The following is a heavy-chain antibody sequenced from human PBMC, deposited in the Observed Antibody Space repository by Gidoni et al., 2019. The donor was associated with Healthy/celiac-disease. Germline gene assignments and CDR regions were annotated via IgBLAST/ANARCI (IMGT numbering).Heavy chain of an antibody. CDR3: ATDMRVKQLWLLYYYYGMDV. V-gene: IGHV3-9*01. J-gene: IGHJ6*02. Sequence: EVQLVASGGGLVQPGRSLRLSWAASGSTFDDYDMHWIRQAPGTGLDRVSGISLISGSIVYSFSLKCRFTISRDIAKNSLYLQMNSLRAEDTSLYYFATDMRVKQLWLLYYYYGMDVCGQGTTVTVSS. CDR2: ISLISGSI. CDR1: GSTFDDYD. D-gene: IGHD5-18*01.